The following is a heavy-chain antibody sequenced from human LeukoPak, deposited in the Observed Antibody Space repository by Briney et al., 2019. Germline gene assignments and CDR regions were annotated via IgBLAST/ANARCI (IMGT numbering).Heavy chain of an antibody. D-gene: IGHD2-2*02. CDR1: GGSISSSSCY. J-gene: IGHJ3*02. Sequence: PSETLSLTCTVSGGSISSSSCYWGWIRQPPGKGLEWIGSIYYSGSTYYNPSLKSRVAISVDTSKNQFSLKLSSVTAADTAVYYCARQWGVGYCSSTSCYTGAFDIWGQGTMVTVSS. CDR3: ARQWGVGYCSSTSCYTGAFDI. CDR2: IYYSGST. V-gene: IGHV4-39*01.